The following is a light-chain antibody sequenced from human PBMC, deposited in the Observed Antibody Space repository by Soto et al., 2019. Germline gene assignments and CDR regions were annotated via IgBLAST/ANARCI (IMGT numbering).Light chain of an antibody. CDR3: QQYNEWPLT. Sequence: EIVLTQSPATLSVSQGEGVSLSCRASGSVSTNLAWYQQKPGQAPRLLIYNSFSRATWIPARVSGSGSGTEFTLTISSLQFEDFAVYYCQQYNEWPLTFGGGTKVEIK. CDR2: NSF. J-gene: IGKJ4*01. CDR1: GSVSTN. V-gene: IGKV3-15*01.